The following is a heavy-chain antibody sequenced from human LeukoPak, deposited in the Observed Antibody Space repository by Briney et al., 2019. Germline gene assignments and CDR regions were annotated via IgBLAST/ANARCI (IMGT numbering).Heavy chain of an antibody. CDR1: GFTFSSYG. D-gene: IGHD3-10*01. CDR2: ISYDGSNK. Sequence: GGSLRLSCAASGFTFSSYGMHWVRQAPGKGLEWVAVISYDGSNKYYADSVKGRFTISRDNSKNTLYLQMNSLRAEDTAVYYCARDNDYYGSGMLYYYYGMDVWGQGTTVTVSS. J-gene: IGHJ6*02. CDR3: ARDNDYYGSGMLYYYYGMDV. V-gene: IGHV3-30*03.